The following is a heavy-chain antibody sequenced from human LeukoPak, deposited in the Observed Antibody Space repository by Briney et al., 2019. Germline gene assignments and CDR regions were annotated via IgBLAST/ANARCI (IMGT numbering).Heavy chain of an antibody. V-gene: IGHV3-23*01. J-gene: IGHJ4*02. CDR3: ARVQQLGYYFDY. CDR1: GFTFSSYA. Sequence: GGSLRLSCAASGFTFSSYAMSWVRQAPGKGLEWVSAISGSGGSTYYADSVKGRFTISRDNAKNSLYLQMNSLRAEDTAVYYCARVQQLGYYFDYWGQGTLVTVSS. D-gene: IGHD6-13*01. CDR2: ISGSGGST.